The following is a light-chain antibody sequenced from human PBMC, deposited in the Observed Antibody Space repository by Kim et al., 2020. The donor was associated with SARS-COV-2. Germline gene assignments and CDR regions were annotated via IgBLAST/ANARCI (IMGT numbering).Light chain of an antibody. CDR3: SSFTTRSTLV. CDR1: SSNIGSYNY. Sequence: QSALTQPASVSGYPGQSISISCTGTSSNIGSYNYVSWHQQHPGKAPKLMIYDVNKRPSGISSRFSGSKSGSTASLTISGLQAEDEADYYCSSFTTRSTLVFGGGTQLTVL. CDR2: DVN. V-gene: IGLV2-14*03. J-gene: IGLJ3*02.